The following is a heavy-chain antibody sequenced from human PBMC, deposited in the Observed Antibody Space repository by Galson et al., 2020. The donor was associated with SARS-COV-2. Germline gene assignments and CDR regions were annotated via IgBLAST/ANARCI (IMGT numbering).Heavy chain of an antibody. CDR3: TREFGSGKNLDY. CDR1: GFTFSTYA. Sequence: NSGVSLRLSCAASGFTFSTYAMNWVRQAPGKGLEWVSSITSTGSHTYYADSVKGRFTISRDNAENSLYLQMNRLRVEDTAVYYCTREFGSGKNLDYWGQGTLVTVSS. D-gene: IGHD3-16*01. V-gene: IGHV3-21*01. CDR2: ITSTGSHT. J-gene: IGHJ4*02.